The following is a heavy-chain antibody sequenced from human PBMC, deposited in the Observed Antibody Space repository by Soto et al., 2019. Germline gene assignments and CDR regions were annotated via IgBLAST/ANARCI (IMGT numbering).Heavy chain of an antibody. CDR1: GYPFTSYG. V-gene: IGHV1-18*01. J-gene: IGHJ3*02. CDR2: ISAYNGNR. Sequence: QGQLLQSGDEVKTPGASVRVSCRASGYPFTSYGISWVRQAPGQGLEWVAWISAYNGNRDIAQKFQGRVTMTLETSTGTDDMELGDLTSADTAVYYCARGRIVASIHDAFEIWGQGTNVTVSS. D-gene: IGHD5-12*01. CDR3: ARGRIVASIHDAFEI.